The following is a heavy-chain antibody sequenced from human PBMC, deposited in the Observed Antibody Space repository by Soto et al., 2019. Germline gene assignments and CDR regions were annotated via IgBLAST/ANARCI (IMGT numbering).Heavy chain of an antibody. Sequence: QVQLQESGPGLVKPSQTLSLTCTVSGGSISSGGYYWTWIRQYPGKGLEWIGYIYYSGSTFYNPSLKSRVSKSVDTSKNQFSLNLSSVTAADTAVYYCARGLSVTLFDYWGQGTLVTVSS. CDR1: GGSISSGGYY. D-gene: IGHD4-17*01. J-gene: IGHJ4*02. CDR3: ARGLSVTLFDY. CDR2: IYYSGST. V-gene: IGHV4-31*03.